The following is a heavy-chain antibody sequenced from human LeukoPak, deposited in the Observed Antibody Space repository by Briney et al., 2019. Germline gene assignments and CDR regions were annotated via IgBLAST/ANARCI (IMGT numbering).Heavy chain of an antibody. D-gene: IGHD3-22*01. V-gene: IGHV3-7*01. CDR3: ARDEYDSSGYYYVGYYYYYMDV. CDR1: GFTFSSYW. CDR2: IKQDGSEK. J-gene: IGHJ6*03. Sequence: GGSLRLSCAASGFTFSSYWMSWVRQAPGKGLEWVANIKQDGSEKYYVDSVKGRFTISRDNAKNSLYLQMNSLRAEDTAVYYCARDEYDSSGYYYVGYYYYYMDVWGKGTTVTVPS.